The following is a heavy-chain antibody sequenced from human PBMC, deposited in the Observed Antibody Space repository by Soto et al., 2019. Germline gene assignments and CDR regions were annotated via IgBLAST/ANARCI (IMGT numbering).Heavy chain of an antibody. CDR1: GGSFSGYY. D-gene: IGHD2-21*01. Sequence: PSETLSLTCAVYGGSFSGYYWSWIRQPPGKGLEWIGEINHSGSTNYNPSLKSRVTISVDTSKNQFSLKLSSVTAADTAVYYCASIPNPYYFDYWGQGTLVTVSS. J-gene: IGHJ4*02. V-gene: IGHV4-34*01. CDR3: ASIPNPYYFDY. CDR2: INHSGST.